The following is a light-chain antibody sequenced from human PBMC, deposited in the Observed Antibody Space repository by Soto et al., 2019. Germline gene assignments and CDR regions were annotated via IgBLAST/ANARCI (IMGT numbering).Light chain of an antibody. CDR3: QQYNSFLTT. CDR1: QPITTW. V-gene: IGKV1-5*01. CDR2: DAF. Sequence: DIQITQSPSTLSASIGDSVTITCRASQPITTWLAWYQHKPGRAPRLLIYDAFALQSGVPSRFSGSGAGTEFTLTISSLQPDDFATYYCQQYNSFLTTFGQGTKVDIK. J-gene: IGKJ1*01.